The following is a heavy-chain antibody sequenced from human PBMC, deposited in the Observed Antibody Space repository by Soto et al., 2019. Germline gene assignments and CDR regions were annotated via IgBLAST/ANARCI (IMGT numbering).Heavy chain of an antibody. CDR2: ISAYNGNT. Sequence: GAPVKVSCKASGYTFTSYGISWVRQAPGQGLEWMGWISAYNGNTNYAQKLQGRVTITRDTSASTAYMELSSLRSEDTAVYYCARAVAVTADFDYWGQGTLVTVSS. D-gene: IGHD2-21*02. V-gene: IGHV1-18*01. J-gene: IGHJ4*02. CDR3: ARAVAVTADFDY. CDR1: GYTFTSYG.